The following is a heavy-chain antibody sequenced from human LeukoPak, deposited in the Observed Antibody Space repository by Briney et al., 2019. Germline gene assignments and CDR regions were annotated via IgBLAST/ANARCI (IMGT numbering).Heavy chain of an antibody. CDR1: GFTFSSYA. V-gene: IGHV3-30-3*01. D-gene: IGHD1-26*01. J-gene: IGHJ4*02. Sequence: PGGSLRLSCAASGFTFSSYAMHWVRQAPGKGLEWVAVISYDGSNKYYADSVKGRFTISRDNSKNTLYLQMNSLRAEDTAVYSCAKIGSYSGSFDYWGQGTLVTVSS. CDR3: AKIGSYSGSFDY. CDR2: ISYDGSNK.